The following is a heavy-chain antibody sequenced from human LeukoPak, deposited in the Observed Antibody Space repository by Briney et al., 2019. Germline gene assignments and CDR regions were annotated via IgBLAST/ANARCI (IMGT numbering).Heavy chain of an antibody. V-gene: IGHV3-48*04. CDR1: GFTFSSYG. Sequence: PGGSLRLSCAASGFTFSSYGMHWVRQAPGKGLEWISYLSSGSDSIFYADSVKGRFTISRDNAKNSLYLQMNSLRAEDTAVYYCARDQADHSPGTGAFDIWGQGTMVTVSS. J-gene: IGHJ3*02. D-gene: IGHD4-11*01. CDR2: LSSGSDSI. CDR3: ARDQADHSPGTGAFDI.